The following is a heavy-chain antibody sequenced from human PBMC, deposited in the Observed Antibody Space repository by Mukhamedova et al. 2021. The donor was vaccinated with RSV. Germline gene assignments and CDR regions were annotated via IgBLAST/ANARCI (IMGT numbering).Heavy chain of an antibody. D-gene: IGHD1-14*01. CDR3: ARDRDHAFDY. V-gene: IGHV3-48*02. CDR1: YS. J-gene: IGHJ4*02. CDR2: IGSRSTSI. Sequence: YSMNWVRQAPGKGLEWVSYIGSRSTSIKYADSVKGRFTISRDNAKNSLYLQMYSLRDEDTAIYYCARDRDHAFDYWGQGTLVT.